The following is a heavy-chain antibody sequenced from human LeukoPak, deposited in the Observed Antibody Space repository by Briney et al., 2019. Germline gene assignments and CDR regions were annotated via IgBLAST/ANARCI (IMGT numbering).Heavy chain of an antibody. V-gene: IGHV4-59*12. CDR3: AREDSSSAHDAFDI. D-gene: IGHD6-6*01. CDR1: GGSISNYY. J-gene: IGHJ3*02. Sequence: SETLSLTCTVSGGSISNYYWTWIRQPPGKGLEWIGYMYYSGYTNYNLSLKSRVTISVDTSKNQFSLKLSSVTAADTAVYYCAREDSSSAHDAFDIWGQGTMVTVSS. CDR2: MYYSGYT.